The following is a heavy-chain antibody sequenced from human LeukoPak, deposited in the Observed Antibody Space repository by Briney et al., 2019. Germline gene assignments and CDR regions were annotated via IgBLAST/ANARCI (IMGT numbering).Heavy chain of an antibody. CDR3: AKPDGDYYYGSGSYFHY. CDR2: ISSSGTTI. J-gene: IGHJ4*02. V-gene: IGHV3-48*03. D-gene: IGHD3-10*01. Sequence: GGSLRLSCAASGFTFSSYEMNWVRQAPGKGLEWVSYISSSGTTIYYADSVKGRFTISRDNAKNSLYLQMNSLRAEDTAVYYCAKPDGDYYYGSGSYFHYWGQGTLVTVSS. CDR1: GFTFSSYE.